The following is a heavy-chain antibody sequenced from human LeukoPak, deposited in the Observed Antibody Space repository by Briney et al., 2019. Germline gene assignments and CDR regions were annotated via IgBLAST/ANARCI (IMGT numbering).Heavy chain of an antibody. CDR1: GFTFSSYG. CDR2: ISSNGGST. CDR3: ATSRYYDFWSGYYEY. Sequence: GGSLRLSCAASGFTFSSYGMHWVRQAPGKGLEYVSAISSNGGSTHYANSVKGRFTIFRDNSKNTLYLQMGSLRAEDMAVYYCATSRYYDFWSGYYEYWGQGTLVTVSS. V-gene: IGHV3-64*01. D-gene: IGHD3-3*01. J-gene: IGHJ4*02.